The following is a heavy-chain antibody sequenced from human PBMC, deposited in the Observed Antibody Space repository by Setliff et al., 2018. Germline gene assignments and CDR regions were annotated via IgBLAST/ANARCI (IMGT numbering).Heavy chain of an antibody. CDR3: ARGRMRGSCGGPSCTYDPFDI. CDR1: GGSINSMSYY. CDR2: IYHSGSS. V-gene: IGHV4-39*07. J-gene: IGHJ3*02. D-gene: IGHD2-21*01. Sequence: SETLSLTCTVSGGSINSMSYYWGWIRQPPGKGLEWIGSIYHSGSSYYNPSLRSRVTISVDTSKDQFSLILRSVTAADTAVYYCARGRMRGSCGGPSCTYDPFDIWGQGTPVTVSS.